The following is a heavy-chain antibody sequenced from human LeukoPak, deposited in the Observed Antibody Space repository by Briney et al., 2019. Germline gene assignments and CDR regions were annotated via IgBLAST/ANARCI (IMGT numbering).Heavy chain of an antibody. J-gene: IGHJ6*02. CDR1: GYTFTGYY. CDR2: INPNSGGT. Sequence: ASVKVSCKASGYTFTGYYMHWVRQAPGQGLEWMGWINPNSGGTNHAQKFQGRVTMTRDTSISTAYMELSRLRSDDTAVYYCARGFGLYSSTALGGMDVWGQGTTVTVSS. D-gene: IGHD6-13*01. CDR3: ARGFGLYSSTALGGMDV. V-gene: IGHV1-2*02.